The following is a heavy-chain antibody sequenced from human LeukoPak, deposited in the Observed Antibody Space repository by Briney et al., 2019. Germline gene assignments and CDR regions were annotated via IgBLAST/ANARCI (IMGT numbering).Heavy chain of an antibody. V-gene: IGHV3-21*01. CDR1: GFTFSSYN. D-gene: IGHD6-19*01. CDR2: LSGGSDHI. J-gene: IGHJ4*02. Sequence: GGSLRLSCAASGFTFSSYNMYWVRQAPGQGLEWVSSLSGGSDHIYYADPVKGRFTISRDNAKNSLYLQMNSLRAEDTAAYYCARIGSGWYWDYWGQGTLVTVSS. CDR3: ARIGSGWYWDY.